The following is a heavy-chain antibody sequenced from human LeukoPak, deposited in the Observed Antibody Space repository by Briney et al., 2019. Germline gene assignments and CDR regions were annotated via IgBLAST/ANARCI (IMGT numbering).Heavy chain of an antibody. D-gene: IGHD6-19*01. J-gene: IGHJ4*02. V-gene: IGHV3-23*01. Sequence: GGSLRLSCAASGFTFSSYAMSWVRQAPGKGLEWVSAISGSGGSTYYADSVKGRFTISRDNSKNTLYLQMNSLRAEDTAVYYCAKDRDSNSGWIRYYFDYWGQGTLVTVSS. CDR1: GFTFSSYA. CDR2: ISGSGGST. CDR3: AKDRDSNSGWIRYYFDY.